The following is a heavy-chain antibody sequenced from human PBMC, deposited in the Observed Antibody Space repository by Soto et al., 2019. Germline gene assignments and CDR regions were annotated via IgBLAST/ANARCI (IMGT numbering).Heavy chain of an antibody. CDR3: ARDRYYGDFDY. Sequence: GGSLRLSCVASGFTFNIYAMRWVRQAPGKGLEWVSAISGSGDKTHYADSVKGRFAISRDNAKNTLYLQMNSLRVDDTAVYYCARDRYYGDFDYWGQGTLVTVSS. CDR1: GFTFNIYA. CDR2: ISGSGDKT. D-gene: IGHD4-17*01. J-gene: IGHJ4*02. V-gene: IGHV3-23*01.